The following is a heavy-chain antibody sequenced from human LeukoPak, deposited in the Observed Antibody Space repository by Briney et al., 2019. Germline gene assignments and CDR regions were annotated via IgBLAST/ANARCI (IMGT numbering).Heavy chain of an antibody. CDR2: IYPGDSDT. Sequence: GESLKISCKGSGYSFTSYWIGWVRQMPGKGLEWMGIIYPGDSDTRYSPSFQGQVTISADKSISTAHLQWSSLKASDTAMYYCARHVYCSGGSCYPRPYYFDYWGQGTLVTVSS. CDR1: GYSFTSYW. J-gene: IGHJ4*02. D-gene: IGHD2-15*01. CDR3: ARHVYCSGGSCYPRPYYFDY. V-gene: IGHV5-51*01.